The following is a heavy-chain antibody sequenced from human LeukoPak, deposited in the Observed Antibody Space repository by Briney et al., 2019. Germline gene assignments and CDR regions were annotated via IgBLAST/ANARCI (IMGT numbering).Heavy chain of an antibody. D-gene: IGHD2-21*02. Sequence: ASVKVSCKVSGYTLTELSMHWVRQAPGKGLEWMGGFDPEDGETIYAQKFQGRVTMTEDTSTDTAHMELSSLRSEDTAVYYCATMTAMAPDFDYWGQGTLVTVSS. CDR1: GYTLTELS. V-gene: IGHV1-24*01. J-gene: IGHJ4*02. CDR2: FDPEDGET. CDR3: ATMTAMAPDFDY.